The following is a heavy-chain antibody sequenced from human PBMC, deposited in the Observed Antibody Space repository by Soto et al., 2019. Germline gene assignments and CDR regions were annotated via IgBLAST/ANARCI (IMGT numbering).Heavy chain of an antibody. D-gene: IGHD6-19*01. Sequence: SETLSLTCTVSGGSITTTSFSWDWIRQPPGKGLEWIGSVFYNGGTYYNPSLKSRVTISVDTSKNQFFLNLTFVSAPDTAVYYCGRSGWYIATDYWGQGALVTVYS. J-gene: IGHJ4*02. V-gene: IGHV4-39*01. CDR2: VFYNGGT. CDR1: GGSITTTSFS. CDR3: GRSGWYIATDY.